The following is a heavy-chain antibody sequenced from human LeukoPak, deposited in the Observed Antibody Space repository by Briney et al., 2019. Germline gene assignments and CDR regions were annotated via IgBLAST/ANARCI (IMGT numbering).Heavy chain of an antibody. D-gene: IGHD2/OR15-2a*01. J-gene: IGHJ4*02. CDR2: IWYDGSNK. CDR1: GFTFSSYG. CDR3: AKGGNYLDY. Sequence: GGSLRLSCAASGFTFSSYGMHWVRQAPGKGLEWVAVIWYDGSNKYYADSVKGRFTISRDNPKNTLYLQMNSLRAEDTAVYYCAKGGNYLDYWGQGTLVTVSS. V-gene: IGHV3-33*06.